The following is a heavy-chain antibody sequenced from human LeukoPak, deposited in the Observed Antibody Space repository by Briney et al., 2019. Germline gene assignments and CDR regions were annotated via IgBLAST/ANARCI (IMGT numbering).Heavy chain of an antibody. CDR2: IYHSGST. CDR1: GGSISSGGYS. Sequence: PSQTLSLTCAVSGGSISSGGYSWSWIRQPPGKGLEWIGYIYHSGSTYYNPSLKSRVTISVDRSKNQFSLKLSSVTAADTAVYYCARGLQVVTPVTYLLWFDPWGQGTLVTVSS. CDR3: ARGLQVVTPVTYLLWFDP. V-gene: IGHV4-30-2*01. J-gene: IGHJ5*02. D-gene: IGHD3-22*01.